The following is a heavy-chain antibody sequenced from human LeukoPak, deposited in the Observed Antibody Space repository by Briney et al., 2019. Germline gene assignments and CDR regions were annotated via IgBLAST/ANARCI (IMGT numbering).Heavy chain of an antibody. V-gene: IGHV4-59*01. Sequence: SETLSLTCTVSGGSISSYYWSWIRQPPGKGLEWIGYIYYSGSTNYNPSLKSRVTISVDTSKNQFSLKLSSVTAADTAVYYCARYRSSGWSDYWGQGTLVTVSS. J-gene: IGHJ4*02. CDR1: GGSISSYY. D-gene: IGHD6-19*01. CDR2: IYYSGST. CDR3: ARYRSSGWSDY.